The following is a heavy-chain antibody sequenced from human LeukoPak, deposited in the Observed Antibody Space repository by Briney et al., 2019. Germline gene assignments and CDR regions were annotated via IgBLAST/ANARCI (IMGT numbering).Heavy chain of an antibody. Sequence: GASVKVSCKASGYTFTSYGISWVRQAPGQGLEWMGWISAYNGNTNYAQKSQGRVTMTRDMATSADYMEVNSLRSEDTAVYYCARDNSMGDSAWWFDPWGQGTLVTVSS. J-gene: IGHJ5*02. V-gene: IGHV1-18*01. D-gene: IGHD5-12*01. CDR3: ARDNSMGDSAWWFDP. CDR2: ISAYNGNT. CDR1: GYTFTSYG.